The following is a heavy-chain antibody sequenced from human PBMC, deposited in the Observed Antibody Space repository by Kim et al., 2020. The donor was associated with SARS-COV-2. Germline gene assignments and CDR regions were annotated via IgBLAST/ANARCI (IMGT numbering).Heavy chain of an antibody. CDR2: ISSSSSYI. CDR3: ARDGYRQLVPYYYYGMGV. D-gene: IGHD6-6*01. CDR1: GFTFSSYS. V-gene: IGHV3-21*01. Sequence: GGSLRLSCAASGFTFSSYSMNWVRQAPGKGLEWVSSISSSSSYIYYADSVKGRFTISRDNAKNSLYLQMNSLRAVDTAVYYCARDGYRQLVPYYYYGMGVSGRGTPVTVSS. J-gene: IGHJ6*01.